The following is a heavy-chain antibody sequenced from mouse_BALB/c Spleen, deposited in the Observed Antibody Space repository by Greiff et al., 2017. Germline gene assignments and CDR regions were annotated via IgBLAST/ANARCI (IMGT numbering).Heavy chain of an antibody. CDR2: INPGSGCT. CDR1: GYTFTSYW. J-gene: IGHJ3*01. V-gene: IGHV1S22*01. CDR3: TRNYYGSSLGY. Sequence: LQQPGAGLVRPGASLKLSCKASGYTFTSYWMHWVKQGPGQGLEWIGNINPGSGCTNYAETFKSKATLAVDTSSSTAYMQLSRLTSEDSAVYYCTRNYYGSSLGYWGQGTPVTVSA. D-gene: IGHD1-1*01.